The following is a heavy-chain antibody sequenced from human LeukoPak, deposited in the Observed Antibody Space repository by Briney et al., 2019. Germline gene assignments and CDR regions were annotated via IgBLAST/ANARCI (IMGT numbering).Heavy chain of an antibody. CDR2: IYYSGST. J-gene: IGHJ4*02. CDR3: ARRLGSAWYFDY. CDR1: GGSISSYY. D-gene: IGHD6-25*01. V-gene: IGHV4-59*08. Sequence: SETLSLTCTVSGGSISSYYWSWIRQPPGKGLEWIGYIYYSGSTNYNPSLKSRVTISVDTSKNQFSLKLSSVTAADTAVFYCARRLGSAWYFDYWGQGTLVTVSS.